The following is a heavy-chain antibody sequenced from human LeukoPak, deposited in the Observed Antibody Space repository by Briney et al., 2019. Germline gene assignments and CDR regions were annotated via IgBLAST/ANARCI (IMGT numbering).Heavy chain of an antibody. CDR1: GYSFTSYW. CDR3: ARRVVTPNYYYYMDV. J-gene: IGHJ6*03. CDR2: IYPGDSDT. Sequence: GESLNISCKGSGYSFTSYWIGWVRQMPGKGLEWMGIIYPGDSDTRYSPSFQGQVTISADKSISTAYLQWSSLKASDTAMYYCARRVVTPNYYYYMDVWGKGTTVTVSS. D-gene: IGHD4-23*01. V-gene: IGHV5-51*01.